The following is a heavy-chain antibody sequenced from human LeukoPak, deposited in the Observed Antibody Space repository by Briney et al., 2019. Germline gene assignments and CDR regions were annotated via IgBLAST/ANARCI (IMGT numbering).Heavy chain of an antibody. Sequence: PSETLSLTCTVSGGSISSYYWSWIRQPPGKGLEWIGYIYYSGSTNYNPSLKSRVTMSVDTSKNQFSLKLSSVTAADTAVYYCARDGYQLLSAAFDIWGQGTMVTVSS. CDR3: ARDGYQLLSAAFDI. V-gene: IGHV4-59*12. D-gene: IGHD2-2*01. CDR2: IYYSGST. CDR1: GGSISSYY. J-gene: IGHJ3*02.